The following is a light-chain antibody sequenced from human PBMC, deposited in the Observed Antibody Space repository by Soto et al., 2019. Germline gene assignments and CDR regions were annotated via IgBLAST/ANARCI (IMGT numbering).Light chain of an antibody. CDR2: DVT. CDR1: SNDVGGYKY. J-gene: IGLJ2*01. Sequence: QSVLTQPASVSGSPGQSITISCTGTSNDVGGYKYVSWYQRHPGRAPRLMIYDVTTRPSGLSNRFSGSKSGNTASLTISWLQAEDESDYYCTTYTSNSTLVVFGGATKLTVL. CDR3: TTYTSNSTLVV. V-gene: IGLV2-14*03.